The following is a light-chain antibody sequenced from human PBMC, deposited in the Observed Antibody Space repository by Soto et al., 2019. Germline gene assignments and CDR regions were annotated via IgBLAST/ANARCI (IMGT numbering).Light chain of an antibody. V-gene: IGKV1D-13*01. CDR1: QGISSA. Sequence: AIQLTQSPSSLSASVGDRVTITCRASQGISSALAWYQQKPGKAPKLLIYDASSLGSGVPSRFSGSGSGTDFTLTISSLQHEDFDTYYCQQFNNYPRTFGGGTKVDIK. CDR2: DAS. CDR3: QQFNNYPRT. J-gene: IGKJ4*01.